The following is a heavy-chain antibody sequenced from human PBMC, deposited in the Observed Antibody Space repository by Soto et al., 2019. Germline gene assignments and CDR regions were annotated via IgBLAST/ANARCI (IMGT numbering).Heavy chain of an antibody. J-gene: IGHJ6*02. Sequence: KSSETLSLTCTVSGGSVSSGSYYWSWIRQPPGKGLEWIGYIYYSGSTNYNPSLKSRVTISVDTSKNQFSLKLSSVTAADTAVYYCARLQLGPRLGPSIVATIYYYYYGMDVWGQGTTVTVSS. CDR1: GGSVSSGSYY. CDR2: IYYSGST. CDR3: ARLQLGPRLGPSIVATIYYYYYGMDV. D-gene: IGHD5-12*01. V-gene: IGHV4-61*01.